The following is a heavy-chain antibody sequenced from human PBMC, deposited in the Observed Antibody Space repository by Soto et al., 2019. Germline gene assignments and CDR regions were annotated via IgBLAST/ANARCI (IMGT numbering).Heavy chain of an antibody. D-gene: IGHD3-3*01. CDR2: IKSKLFGGTA. Sequence: GGSLRLSCTGSGFTFGDYTMNWFRQAPGKGLEWVGLIKSKLFGGTAEYAASVKGRFIISRDDSNTIAYLQMNSLKTEDTAVYYCTRDQWSTDLEMRYGYYYYMDVWGKGTTVTVSS. CDR3: TRDQWSTDLEMRYGYYYYMDV. J-gene: IGHJ6*03. CDR1: GFTFGDYT. V-gene: IGHV3-49*03.